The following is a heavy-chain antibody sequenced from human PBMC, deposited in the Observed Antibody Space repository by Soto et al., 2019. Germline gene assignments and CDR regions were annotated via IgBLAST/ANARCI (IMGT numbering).Heavy chain of an antibody. D-gene: IGHD3-9*01. CDR2: IYHTGIT. V-gene: IGHV4-4*02. CDR1: GGSISSSYW. J-gene: IGHJ4*02. CDR3: AKASRYDILTDYAGVFDY. Sequence: SETLSLTCVVSGGSISSSYWWSWVRQSPGKGLEWIGEIYHTGITNYNPSLKSRVNISVDKSNNQFSLMLHSVTAADTAVYYSAKASRYDILTDYAGVFDYWGQGTLVTVSS.